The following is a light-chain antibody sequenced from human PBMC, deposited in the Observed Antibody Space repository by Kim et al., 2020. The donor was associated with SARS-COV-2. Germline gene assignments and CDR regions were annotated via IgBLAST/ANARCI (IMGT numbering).Light chain of an antibody. CDR1: NIGSKS. J-gene: IGLJ3*02. Sequence: SYELTQPPSVSVAPGKTARITCGGNNIGSKSVHWYQQKPGQAPVLVIYYDSDRPSGIPERFSGSNSGNMATLTISRVEAGDEADYYCQVWDSSSWVFGGGTKLTVL. V-gene: IGLV3-21*04. CDR3: QVWDSSSWV. CDR2: YDS.